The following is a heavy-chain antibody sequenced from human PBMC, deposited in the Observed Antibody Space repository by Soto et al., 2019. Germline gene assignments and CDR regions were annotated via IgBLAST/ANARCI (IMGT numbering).Heavy chain of an antibody. CDR1: GASMSIHY. J-gene: IGHJ4*02. CDR3: ARADPDASVGF. Sequence: PSETLSLTCTVSGASMSIHYWTWLRHPPGKGVEWIGYISYSGSTYYNPSLKSRVTISADTSRNQFSLKLSSVIAADTAVYFCARADPDASVGFWGQGTLVTVSS. CDR2: ISYSGST. V-gene: IGHV4-59*11. D-gene: IGHD3-16*01.